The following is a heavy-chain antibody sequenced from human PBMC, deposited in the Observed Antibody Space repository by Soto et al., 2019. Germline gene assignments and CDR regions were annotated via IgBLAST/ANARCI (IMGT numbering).Heavy chain of an antibody. CDR3: ARVRSRSYLVY. CDR1: GYTFTTYN. V-gene: IGHV1-46*01. Sequence: QVQLVQSGAEVKKPGASVKVSCKASGYTFTTYNIHWVRQAPGQGLEWMAIIDPSGGSTTYAQKFQGRITVTRDTSTSTVYMELSSLSSEDTAIYYCARVRSRSYLVYWGQGTLVTVSS. J-gene: IGHJ4*02. D-gene: IGHD2-2*01. CDR2: IDPSGGST.